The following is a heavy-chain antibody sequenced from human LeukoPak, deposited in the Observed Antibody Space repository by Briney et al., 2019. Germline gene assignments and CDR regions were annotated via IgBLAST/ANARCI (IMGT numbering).Heavy chain of an antibody. V-gene: IGHV3-53*01. D-gene: IGHD6-19*01. J-gene: IGHJ4*02. Sequence: PGGSLRLSCAASGFTVSSNHMSWVRQAPGKGLEWVSVIYSGGSTYYADSVKGRFTISRDNSKNTLYLQMNSLRAEDTAVYYCARDIAVAGTVDYWGQGTLVTVSS. CDR2: IYSGGST. CDR3: ARDIAVAGTVDY. CDR1: GFTVSSNH.